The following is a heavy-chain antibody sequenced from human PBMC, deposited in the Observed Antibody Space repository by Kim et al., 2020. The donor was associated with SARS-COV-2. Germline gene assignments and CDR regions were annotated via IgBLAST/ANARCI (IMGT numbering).Heavy chain of an antibody. D-gene: IGHD2-15*01. CDR3: SKDEARYCSGGNCWYFDY. CDR1: GGSFSDYY. J-gene: IGHJ4*02. Sequence: SETLSLTCAVYGGSFSDYYWTWIRQRPQKGLEWIWEINHIGSTNSNPSLTSRVTMSVDTSKSQLSLKLSFVTAADTAVYYCSKDEARYCSGGNCWYFDYWGQGTLVTVSS. CDR2: INHIGST. V-gene: IGHV4-34*01.